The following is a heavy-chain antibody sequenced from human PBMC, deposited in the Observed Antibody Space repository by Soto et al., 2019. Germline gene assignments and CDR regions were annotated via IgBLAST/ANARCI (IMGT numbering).Heavy chain of an antibody. CDR3: ARDPLIFYGDFSDYFDY. CDR1: GYTFTSYG. Sequence: GASVKVSCKASGYTFTSYGISWVRQAPGQGLEWMGWISAYNGNTNYAQKLQGRVTMTTDTSTSTAYMELRSLRSDDTAVYYCARDPLIFYGDFSDYFDYWGQGTLVTVSS. V-gene: IGHV1-18*01. CDR2: ISAYNGNT. J-gene: IGHJ4*02. D-gene: IGHD4-17*01.